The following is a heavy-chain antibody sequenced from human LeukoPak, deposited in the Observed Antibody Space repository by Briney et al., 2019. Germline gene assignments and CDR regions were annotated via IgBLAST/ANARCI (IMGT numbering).Heavy chain of an antibody. CDR1: GGSFSGYY. CDR2: INHSGST. V-gene: IGHV4-34*01. CDR3: ARVDGRCSGGSCYSGWFDP. D-gene: IGHD2-15*01. Sequence: SETLSLTCAVYGGSFSGYYWSWIRQPPGKGLEWIGEINHSGSTNYNPSLTSRGTISVDTTKNQFSLKLSSVTAADTAVYYCARVDGRCSGGSCYSGWFDPWGQGTLVTVSS. J-gene: IGHJ5*02.